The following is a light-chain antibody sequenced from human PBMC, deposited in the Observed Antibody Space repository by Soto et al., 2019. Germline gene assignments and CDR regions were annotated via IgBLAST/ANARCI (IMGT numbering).Light chain of an antibody. CDR2: DAS. CDR1: QSVSSY. CDR3: QVRSSWPPRFS. J-gene: IGKJ3*01. V-gene: IGKV3-11*01. Sequence: EVVLTQSPATLSLSPGERATLSYRARQSVSSYLAWYQQNPGQAPRLLIYDASNKATGIPARFSGSGSGTDFTLAISSLEPEDFAVYCWQVRSSWPPRFSFGPGTKVDV.